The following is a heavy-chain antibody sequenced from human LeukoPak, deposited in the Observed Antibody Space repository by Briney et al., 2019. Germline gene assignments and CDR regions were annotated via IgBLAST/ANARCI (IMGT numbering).Heavy chain of an antibody. Sequence: GGSLRLSCAASGFTFSGYTMNWVRQAPGKGLEWVSSISSSSSYMYYADSVKGRFTISTDNSENKLFLQMNSLRAEDTAVYYCARGVLGLKPLDYWGQGTLVTVSS. V-gene: IGHV3-21*04. J-gene: IGHJ4*02. CDR3: ARGVLGLKPLDY. D-gene: IGHD1-26*01. CDR2: ISSSSSYM. CDR1: GFTFSGYT.